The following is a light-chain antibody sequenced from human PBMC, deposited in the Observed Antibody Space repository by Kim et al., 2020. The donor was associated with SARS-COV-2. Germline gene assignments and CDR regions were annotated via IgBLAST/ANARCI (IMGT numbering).Light chain of an antibody. J-gene: IGKJ1*01. Sequence: DIQMTQSPSSVSASVGDRVTITYRASEDISNRLAWYQQKPGKAPKLLIDIASSLQSGVPSRFSGSGSGTDFILTISSLQPEDFATYYCQQAKNFPWTFGQGTKVDIK. CDR2: IAS. CDR1: EDISNR. CDR3: QQAKNFPWT. V-gene: IGKV1D-12*01.